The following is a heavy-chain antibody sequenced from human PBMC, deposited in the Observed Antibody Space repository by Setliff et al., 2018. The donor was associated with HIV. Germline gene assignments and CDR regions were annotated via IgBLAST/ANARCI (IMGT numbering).Heavy chain of an antibody. V-gene: IGHV4-39*07. Sequence: SETLSLTCTVSGGSISSSSHYWGWIRQPPGKGLEWIGSIYYSGGTYYNPSLKSRVTISVDTSKNQFSLTLNSVTTADTAVYYCARSRTSSGYYGVTGYGMDVWGQVTTVTVSS. J-gene: IGHJ6*02. D-gene: IGHD3-22*01. CDR2: IYYSGGT. CDR3: ARSRTSSGYYGVTGYGMDV. CDR1: GGSISSSSHY.